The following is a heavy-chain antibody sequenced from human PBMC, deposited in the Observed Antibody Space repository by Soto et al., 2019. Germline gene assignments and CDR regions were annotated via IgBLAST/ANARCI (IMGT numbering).Heavy chain of an antibody. CDR1: GGSLSSSNW. CDR3: ASYAKTYYDILTARYRVDY. D-gene: IGHD3-9*01. J-gene: IGHJ4*02. Sequence: SETLSLTRPVSGGSLSSSNWWSWVRQTPGKGLEWIGEIYHSGSTNYNPSLKSRVTISVDKSKNQFSLKLSSVTAADTAVYYCASYAKTYYDILTARYRVDYWGQGTLVTVSS. V-gene: IGHV4-4*02. CDR2: IYHSGST.